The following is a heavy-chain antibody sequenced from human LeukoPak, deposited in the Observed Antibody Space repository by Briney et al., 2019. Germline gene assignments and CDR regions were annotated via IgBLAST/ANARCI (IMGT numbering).Heavy chain of an antibody. CDR3: AKEGSSTLSIDY. D-gene: IGHD6-6*01. V-gene: IGHV3-30*18. J-gene: IGHJ4*02. Sequence: GGSLRLSCAASGFTFSSYSMNWVRQAPGKGLEWVAVISYDGSNKYYADSVKGRFTISRDNSKNTLYLQMNSLRAEDTAVYSCAKEGSSTLSIDYWGQGTLVTVSS. CDR1: GFTFSSYS. CDR2: ISYDGSNK.